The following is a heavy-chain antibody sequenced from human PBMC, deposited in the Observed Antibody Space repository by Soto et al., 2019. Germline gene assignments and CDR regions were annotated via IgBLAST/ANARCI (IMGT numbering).Heavy chain of an antibody. CDR1: GFTFSSYP. J-gene: IGHJ2*01. CDR2: ISGSGGST. V-gene: IGHV3-23*01. Sequence: PGGSLRLSCAASGFTFSSYPMSWVRQAPGKGLEWVSTISGSGGSTYYADSVKGRFTISRDNSKNTLYLQMNSLRAEDTALYYCAKDASSGITSFDLWGRGTLVTVSS. CDR3: AKDASSGITSFDL. D-gene: IGHD3-3*01.